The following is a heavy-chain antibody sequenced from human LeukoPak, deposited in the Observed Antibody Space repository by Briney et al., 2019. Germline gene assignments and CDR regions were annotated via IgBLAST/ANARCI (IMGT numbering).Heavy chain of an antibody. CDR1: GYSFTSYW. V-gene: IGHV5-51*01. Sequence: GESLKISCKGSGYSFTSYWIGWVRQMPGKGLEWMGIIYPGDSDTRYSPSFQGQVTISADKSISTAYLQWSSLKASDTAMYYCARSHFSSWPSYYYYYMDVWGKGITVTVSS. CDR2: IYPGDSDT. CDR3: ARSHFSSWPSYYYYYMDV. D-gene: IGHD6-13*01. J-gene: IGHJ6*03.